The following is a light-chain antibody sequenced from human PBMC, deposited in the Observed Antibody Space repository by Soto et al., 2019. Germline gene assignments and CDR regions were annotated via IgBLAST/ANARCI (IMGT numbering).Light chain of an antibody. CDR1: QSVSDS. V-gene: IGKV3-15*01. CDR3: QQYKNWPQT. Sequence: ETVMTQSPATLSVSPGERATLSCRASQSVSDSLAWYQQRPGQAPRLLIYGASTRATGIPARFSGSGSGTEFTLTISSLQSEDFAIYYCQQYKNWPQTFGQGTKVDMK. J-gene: IGKJ1*01. CDR2: GAS.